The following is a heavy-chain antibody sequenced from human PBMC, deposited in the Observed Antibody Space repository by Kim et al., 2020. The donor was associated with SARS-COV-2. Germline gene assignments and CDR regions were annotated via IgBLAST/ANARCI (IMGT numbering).Heavy chain of an antibody. CDR1: GFTFGDYA. Sequence: GGSLRLSCTASGFTFGDYAMSWVRQAPGKGLEWVGFIRSKAYGGTTEYAASVKGRFTISRDDSKSIAYLQMNSLKTEDTAVYYCTRDTVTMVRGVIITGRYFDYWGQGTLVTVSS. V-gene: IGHV3-49*04. CDR3: TRDTVTMVRGVIITGRYFDY. D-gene: IGHD3-10*01. CDR2: IRSKAYGGTT. J-gene: IGHJ4*02.